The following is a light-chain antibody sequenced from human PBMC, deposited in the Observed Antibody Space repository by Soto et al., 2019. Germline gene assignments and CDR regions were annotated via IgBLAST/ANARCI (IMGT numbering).Light chain of an antibody. CDR1: ESVSSN. Sequence: ETVMTQSPATLSVSPGERATLSCRASESVSSNLAWYQQQPGQAPRHLTSGASTMATGIPARFSGSGSGTEFTLTISSMQSEDFAVYYGQRYNYSPSFTCGLVTEVDIK. CDR3: QRYNYSPSFT. J-gene: IGKJ3*01. V-gene: IGKV3-15*01. CDR2: GAS.